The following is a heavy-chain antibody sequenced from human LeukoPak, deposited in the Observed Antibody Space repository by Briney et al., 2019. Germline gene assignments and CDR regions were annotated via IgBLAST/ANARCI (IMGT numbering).Heavy chain of an antibody. CDR3: AKGTSSGWYESAFDI. V-gene: IGHV3-23*01. CDR2: IIVSSGTT. D-gene: IGHD6-19*01. J-gene: IGHJ3*02. CDR1: GFTFSYYA. Sequence: GGSLRLSCAASGFTFSYYAMSWVRQAPGKGLEFVSTIIVSSGTTYYADSVKGRFTMSRDNSKNTLYVQMSSLRAEDTAVYYCAKGTSSGWYESAFDIWGQGTMVTVSS.